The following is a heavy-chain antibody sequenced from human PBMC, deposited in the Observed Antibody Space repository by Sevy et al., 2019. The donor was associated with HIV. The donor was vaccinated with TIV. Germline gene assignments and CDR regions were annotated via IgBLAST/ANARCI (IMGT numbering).Heavy chain of an antibody. CDR1: GDSISNSV. Sequence: SETLSLTCTVSGDSISNSVWSWIRQPPGKGLEWIGYLYYSGNTNYNPSLKTRVTISVDTSKNQFSLSLKSVTAADTAVHYCARDYYDDRPRGFDPWGQGTLVTVSS. CDR3: ARDYYDDRPRGFDP. CDR2: LYYSGNT. J-gene: IGHJ5*02. V-gene: IGHV4-59*01. D-gene: IGHD3-22*01.